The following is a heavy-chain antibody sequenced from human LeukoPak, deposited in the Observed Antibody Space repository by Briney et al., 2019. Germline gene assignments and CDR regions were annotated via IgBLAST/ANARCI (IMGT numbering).Heavy chain of an antibody. V-gene: IGHV3-74*01. D-gene: IGHD1-1*01. Sequence: PGGSLRLSWAASGVTFNNYWIHWLRQVPGKGLVWVSRINKDGSSASYVDSVKGRFTISRDNANNTLSLQMDSVTAEDTAVYYCASRGTGHGMDVWGQGTTVIVSS. J-gene: IGHJ6*02. CDR3: ASRGTGHGMDV. CDR1: GVTFNNYW. CDR2: INKDGSSA.